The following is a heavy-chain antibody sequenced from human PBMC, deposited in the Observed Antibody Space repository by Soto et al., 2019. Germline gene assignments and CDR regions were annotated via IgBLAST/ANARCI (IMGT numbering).Heavy chain of an antibody. V-gene: IGHV3-23*01. CDR3: AKAPYYYDSSGYPQYYFDY. D-gene: IGHD3-22*01. CDR2: ISGSGGST. Sequence: GSLRLSCAASGFTFSSYAMSWVRQAPGKGLEWVSAISGSGGSTYYADSVKGRFTISRDNSKNTLYLQMNSLRAEDTAVYYCAKAPYYYDSSGYPQYYFDYWGQGALVTVSS. CDR1: GFTFSSYA. J-gene: IGHJ4*02.